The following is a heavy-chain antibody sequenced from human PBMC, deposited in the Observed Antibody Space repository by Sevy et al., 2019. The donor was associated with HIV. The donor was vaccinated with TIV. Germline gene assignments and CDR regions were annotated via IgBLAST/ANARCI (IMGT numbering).Heavy chain of an antibody. V-gene: IGHV1-2*02. J-gene: IGHJ4*02. CDR3: AREERGYCSGGSCYPASK. CDR2: INPNSGGT. Sequence: ASVKVSCKASGYTFSGYDMHWVRQAPGQGLEWMGWINPNSGGTNYAQKFQGRVTMTRDTSISTAYMELSRLRSDDTAVYYCAREERGYCSGGSCYPASKWGQGTLVTVSS. D-gene: IGHD2-15*01. CDR1: GYTFSGYD.